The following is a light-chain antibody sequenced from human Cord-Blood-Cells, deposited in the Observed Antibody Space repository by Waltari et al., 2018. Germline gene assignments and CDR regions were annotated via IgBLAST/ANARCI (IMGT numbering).Light chain of an antibody. J-gene: IGKJ2*01. Sequence: EIVLTQSPGTLSLSPGERATLSCRASQSVSSSYLAWYQQKPGQAPRLLIYGASSRATGIPDRCSGSGSGTDVTLTISRLEPEDFAVYYCQQYGSSPLYTFGQGTKLEIK. V-gene: IGKV3-20*01. CDR2: GAS. CDR3: QQYGSSPLYT. CDR1: QSVSSSY.